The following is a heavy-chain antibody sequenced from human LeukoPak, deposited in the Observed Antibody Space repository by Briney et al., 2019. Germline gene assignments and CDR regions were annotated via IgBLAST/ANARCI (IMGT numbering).Heavy chain of an antibody. CDR1: GYTFTSYD. CDR3: ARMTDSYGDYDPIPGTYYFDY. J-gene: IGHJ4*02. V-gene: IGHV1-8*01. D-gene: IGHD4-17*01. Sequence: ASVKVSCKASGYTFTSYDINWVRQATGQGLEWMGWMNPNSGNTGYAQKFQGRVTMTRNTSISTAYMELSSLRSEDTAVYYCARMTDSYGDYDPIPGTYYFDYWGQGTLVTVSS. CDR2: MNPNSGNT.